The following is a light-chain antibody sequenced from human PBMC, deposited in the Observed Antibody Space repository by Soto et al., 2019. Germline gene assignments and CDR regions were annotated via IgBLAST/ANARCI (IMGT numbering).Light chain of an antibody. J-gene: IGKJ5*01. Sequence: DMQMTQSPSSLSGSMGDGVTIXXQASQDIGNSVNWYQQKPWKAPKPXLSAASTLETGDPLRFSGSGAGTDFAFIISSLQPEDVETYFCQQYGSLPITFGQGKRLEI. CDR1: QDIGNS. CDR2: AAS. V-gene: IGKV1-33*01. CDR3: QQYGSLPIT.